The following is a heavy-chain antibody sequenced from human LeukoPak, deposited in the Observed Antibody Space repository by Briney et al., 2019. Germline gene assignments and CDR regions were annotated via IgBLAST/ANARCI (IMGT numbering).Heavy chain of an antibody. D-gene: IGHD3-3*01. Sequence: QSGGSLRLSCAASGFDFSSNWMHWVRHAPGQGLVWVSRIMGDGVSTNYADSVKGRFATSRDIAKNTLYLQMNSLRAEDTGVYYCAKDHYWSIDYWGRGTLVTVSS. CDR3: AKDHYWSIDY. CDR2: IMGDGVST. V-gene: IGHV3-74*01. J-gene: IGHJ4*02. CDR1: GFDFSSNW.